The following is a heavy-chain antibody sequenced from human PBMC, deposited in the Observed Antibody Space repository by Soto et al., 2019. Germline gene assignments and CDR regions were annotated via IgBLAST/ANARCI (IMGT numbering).Heavy chain of an antibody. Sequence: QVQLVESGGGVVQPGRSLRLSCAASGFTFSSYGMHWVRQAPGKGLEWVAVISYDGSNKYYADSVKGRFTISRDNSKNTLYLQMNSLRAEDTAVYYCAKPHYYYSSGYLTRSYYFDYWGQGTLVTVSS. CDR1: GFTFSSYG. CDR2: ISYDGSNK. J-gene: IGHJ4*02. CDR3: AKPHYYYSSGYLTRSYYFDY. D-gene: IGHD3-22*01. V-gene: IGHV3-30*18.